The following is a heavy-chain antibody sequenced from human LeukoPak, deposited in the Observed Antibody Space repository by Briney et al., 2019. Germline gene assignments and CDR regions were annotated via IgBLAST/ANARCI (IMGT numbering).Heavy chain of an antibody. Sequence: PSETLSLTCTVSGGSISSGDYYWSWIRQPPGKGLEWVVYIYYSGSTYYNPSLKSRVTISVDTSKNQFSLKLSSVTAADTAVYYCARGPGAIVVVPAASAYFDYWGQGTLVTVSS. CDR2: IYYSGST. D-gene: IGHD2-2*01. CDR1: GGSISSGDYY. J-gene: IGHJ4*02. CDR3: ARGPGAIVVVPAASAYFDY. V-gene: IGHV4-30-4*08.